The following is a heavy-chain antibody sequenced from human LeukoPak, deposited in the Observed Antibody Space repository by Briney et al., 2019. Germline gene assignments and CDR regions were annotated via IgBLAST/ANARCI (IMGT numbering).Heavy chain of an antibody. J-gene: IGHJ6*03. CDR1: GFTFDRYT. Sequence: GGSLRLSCAASGFTFDRYTMYWVRQPPGKGLGWVAHITRDGSGTYYADSVKGRFTISRDNSKKSLYLQMNSLRIEDTALYYCAKDWAMIREDYYMDVWGKGTTVTVSS. CDR3: AKDWAMIREDYYMDV. D-gene: IGHD3-10*01. CDR2: ITRDGSGT. V-gene: IGHV3-43*01.